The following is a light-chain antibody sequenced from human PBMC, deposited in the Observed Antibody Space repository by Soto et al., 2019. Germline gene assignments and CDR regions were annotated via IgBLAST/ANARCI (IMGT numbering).Light chain of an antibody. J-gene: IGLJ3*02. CDR3: SSYTSSSTPYLG. Sequence: QSALTQPASVSGSPGQSITISCTGTSSDVGGYNYVSWYQQHPGKAPKLMIYDVSNRPSGVSNRFSGSKSGNTASLTISGLQAEDEADYYCSSYTSSSTPYLGFGGGTKLTVL. CDR2: DVS. V-gene: IGLV2-14*01. CDR1: SSDVGGYNY.